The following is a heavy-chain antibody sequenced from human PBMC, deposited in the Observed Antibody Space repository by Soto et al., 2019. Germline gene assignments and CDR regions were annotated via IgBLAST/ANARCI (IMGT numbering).Heavy chain of an antibody. CDR2: INHSGST. D-gene: IGHD2-8*02. CDR3: ARDKITGLFEY. V-gene: IGHV4-34*01. Sequence: QVQLQQWGAGLLKPSETLSLTCAVYGGSFSGYSWTWIRQPPGTGLEWVGEINHSGSTNYNPSLKSRVTIAVDTSKNQFSRKLTSVTAADTAVYYCARDKITGLFEYWGQGTLVTVSS. J-gene: IGHJ4*02. CDR1: GGSFSGYS.